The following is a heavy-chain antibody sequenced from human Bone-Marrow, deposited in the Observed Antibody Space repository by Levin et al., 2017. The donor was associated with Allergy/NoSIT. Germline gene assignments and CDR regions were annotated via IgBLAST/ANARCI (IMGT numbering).Heavy chain of an antibody. J-gene: IGHJ6*02. D-gene: IGHD3-22*01. CDR3: ASWEVVDYYDSSDPSYGMDV. V-gene: IGHV3-74*01. Sequence: GESLKISCAASGFTFSSYWMHWVRQAPGKGLVWVSRINSDGSSTSYADSVKGRFTISRDNAKNTLYLQMNSLRAEDTAVYYCASWEVVDYYDSSDPSYGMDVWGQGTTVTVSS. CDR1: GFTFSSYW. CDR2: INSDGSST.